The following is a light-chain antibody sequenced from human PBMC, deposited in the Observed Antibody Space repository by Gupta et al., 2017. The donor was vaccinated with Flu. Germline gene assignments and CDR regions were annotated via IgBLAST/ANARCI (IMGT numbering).Light chain of an antibody. CDR2: ENN. CDR1: SSNIGSNF. Sequence: QSVLTQPPSVSAAPGQKVTISCSGSSSNIGSNFVSWYQQLPRTAPKLLIYENNKRPSGIPDRFSGSKSGTSATLDITGLQTGDEADYYCLSWDSSLSAEVFGGGTKLSVL. J-gene: IGLJ3*02. CDR3: LSWDSSLSAEV. V-gene: IGLV1-51*02.